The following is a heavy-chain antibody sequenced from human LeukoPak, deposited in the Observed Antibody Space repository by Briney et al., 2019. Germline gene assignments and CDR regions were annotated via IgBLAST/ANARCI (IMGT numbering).Heavy chain of an antibody. CDR1: GFIFSNSA. Sequence: PPGRSLRLSCAASGFIFSNSAMHWVRQAPGKGLEWVAVISYDGSNKYYADSVKGRFTISRDNSKNTLYLQMDSLRAEDTAVYYCAKDIEEWLVEGGGCFDYWGQGTLVTVSS. J-gene: IGHJ4*02. CDR2: ISYDGSNK. CDR3: AKDIEEWLVEGGGCFDY. D-gene: IGHD6-19*01. V-gene: IGHV3-30*18.